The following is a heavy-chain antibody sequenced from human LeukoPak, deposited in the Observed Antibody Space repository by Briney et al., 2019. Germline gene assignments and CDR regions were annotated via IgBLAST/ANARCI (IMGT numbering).Heavy chain of an antibody. CDR1: GFTFRSYW. CDR3: APNWFDP. Sequence: PGGSLRLSCAASGFTFRSYWMHWVRQAPGKGLVWVSRISNDGSTINYADTVKGRFTISRDNVNNTLYLQMNSLRAEDTAVYCCAPNWFDPWGQGTLVIVSS. V-gene: IGHV3-74*01. CDR2: ISNDGSTI. J-gene: IGHJ5*02.